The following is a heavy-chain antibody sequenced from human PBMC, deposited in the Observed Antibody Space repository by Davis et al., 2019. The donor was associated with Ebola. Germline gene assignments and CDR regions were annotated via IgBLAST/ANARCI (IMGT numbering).Heavy chain of an antibody. CDR1: GFTFSSYV. CDR2: ISYDGSNK. Sequence: GESLKISCAASGFTFSSYVMHWVRQAPGKGLEWVAVISYDGSNKYYADSVKGRFTISRDNSKNTLYLQMNSLRAEDTAVYYCARSLKGASVSTYYGMDVWGQGTTVTVSS. D-gene: IGHD3-16*02. V-gene: IGHV3-30*03. CDR3: ARSLKGASVSTYYGMDV. J-gene: IGHJ6*02.